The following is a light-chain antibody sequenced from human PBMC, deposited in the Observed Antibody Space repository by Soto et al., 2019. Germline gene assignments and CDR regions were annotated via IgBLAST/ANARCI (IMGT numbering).Light chain of an antibody. Sequence: DIQMTQSPSTLSASVGDRVTITCRASQSISSWLAWYQQKPGKAPKLLIYDATSLESGVPSRFSGSGSGTAFPLTISSLQPDDFATYYCQQLLTFAGGTKVEIK. V-gene: IGKV1-5*01. CDR2: DAT. CDR3: QQLLT. J-gene: IGKJ4*01. CDR1: QSISSW.